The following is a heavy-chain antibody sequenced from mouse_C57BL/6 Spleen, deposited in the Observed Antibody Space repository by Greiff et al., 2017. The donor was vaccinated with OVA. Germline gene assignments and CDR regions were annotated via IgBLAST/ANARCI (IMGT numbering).Heavy chain of an antibody. J-gene: IGHJ1*03. CDR1: GYAFSSYW. CDR3: ASPYDGSSYGYFDD. Sequence: QVQLQQSGAELVKPGASVKISCKASGYAFSSYWMNWVKQRPGKGLEWIGQIYPGDGDTNYTGKFKGKATLTADKSSSTAYMQLSSLTSEDSAVYFCASPYDGSSYGYFDDWGKGTTVTVSS. V-gene: IGHV1-80*01. D-gene: IGHD1-1*01. CDR2: IYPGDGDT.